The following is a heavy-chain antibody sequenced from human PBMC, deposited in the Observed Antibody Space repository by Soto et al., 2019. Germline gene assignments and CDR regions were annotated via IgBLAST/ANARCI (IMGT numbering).Heavy chain of an antibody. CDR2: ISWNSGSI. V-gene: IGHV3-9*01. Sequence: EVQLVESGGGLVQPGRSRRLSCAASGFTFDDYAMHWVRQAPGKGLEWVSGISWNSGSIGYADSVKGRFTISRDNAKNSLYLQMNSLRAEDTALYYCAKDRSFRAVAGQGLDYWGQGTLVTVSS. D-gene: IGHD6-19*01. J-gene: IGHJ4*02. CDR3: AKDRSFRAVAGQGLDY. CDR1: GFTFDDYA.